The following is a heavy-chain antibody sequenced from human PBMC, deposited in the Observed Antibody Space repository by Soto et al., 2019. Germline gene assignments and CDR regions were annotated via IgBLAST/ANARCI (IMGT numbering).Heavy chain of an antibody. D-gene: IGHD1-26*01. J-gene: IGHJ4*02. CDR1: GYTFTSYY. Sequence: ASVKVSCKASGYTFTSYYMHWVRQAPGRGLEWMGIINPSGGSTSYAQKFQGRVTMTRDTSTSTVYMELSSLRSEDTAVYYCARDTVGDTISNYFDYWGQGTLVTVSS. CDR2: INPSGGST. V-gene: IGHV1-46*01. CDR3: ARDTVGDTISNYFDY.